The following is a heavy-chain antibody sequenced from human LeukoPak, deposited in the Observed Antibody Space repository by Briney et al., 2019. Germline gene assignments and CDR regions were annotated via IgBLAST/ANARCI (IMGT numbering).Heavy chain of an antibody. V-gene: IGHV1-2*02. CDR3: ARDIDPAMVYYYMDV. J-gene: IGHJ6*03. D-gene: IGHD5-18*01. CDR2: INPNSGGT. CDR1: GYTFTGYY. Sequence: ASVKVSCKASGYTFTGYYMHWVRQAPGQGLEWMGWINPNSGGTNYAQKFQGRVTMTRDTSISTAYMELSRLRSDDTAVYYCARDIDPAMVYYYMDVWGKGTTVTVSS.